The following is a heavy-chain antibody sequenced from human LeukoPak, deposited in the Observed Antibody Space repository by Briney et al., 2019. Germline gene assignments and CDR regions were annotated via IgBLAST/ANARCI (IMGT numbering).Heavy chain of an antibody. CDR3: VKDSYGMDV. V-gene: IGHV3-74*01. Sequence: GGSLRLSCAASEFTFSAYWMRWVRQVPGKGLVWVSRINGDGSSTSYAGSVKGRFTISRDNAKNTLYLQMNSLRAEDTAVYYCVKDSYGMDVWGQGTTVTVSS. CDR1: EFTFSAYW. J-gene: IGHJ6*02. CDR2: INGDGSST.